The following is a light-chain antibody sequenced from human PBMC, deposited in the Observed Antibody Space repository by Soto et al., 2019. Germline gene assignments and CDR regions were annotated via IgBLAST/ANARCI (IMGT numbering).Light chain of an antibody. J-gene: IGKJ4*01. Sequence: EIVLTQSPATLSLSPGDTATLSCRASQNINNYLAWYQQKSGQAPRLLIFDASNRATGIPPRFSGRGSGTDFTLNIRSLEPEDFAVYYCHQRTDWPPLTLGGGTKVDIK. CDR2: DAS. CDR3: HQRTDWPPLT. CDR1: QNINNY. V-gene: IGKV3-11*01.